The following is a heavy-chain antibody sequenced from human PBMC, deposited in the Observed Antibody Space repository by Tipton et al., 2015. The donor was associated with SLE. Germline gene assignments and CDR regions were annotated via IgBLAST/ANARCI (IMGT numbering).Heavy chain of an antibody. CDR3: ARANPIAAAGIDFDY. Sequence: QLVQSGAEVKKPGSSVKVSCEASGGTFSSYAISWVRQAPGQGLEWMGGIIPIFGTANYAQKFQGRVTITTDESTSTAYMELSSLRSEDTAVYYCARANPIAAAGIDFDYWGQGTLVTASS. J-gene: IGHJ4*02. CDR1: GGTFSSYA. CDR2: IIPIFGTA. D-gene: IGHD6-13*01. V-gene: IGHV1-69*05.